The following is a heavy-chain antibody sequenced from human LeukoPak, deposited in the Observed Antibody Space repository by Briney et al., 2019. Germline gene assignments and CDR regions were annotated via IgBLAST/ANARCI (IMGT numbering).Heavy chain of an antibody. CDR3: ARKGGTFDY. CDR2: IYYSGST. CDR1: GGSIRNYY. J-gene: IGHJ4*02. D-gene: IGHD2-15*01. Sequence: PSETLSLTCTVSGGSIRNYYWSWLRQPPGKGLEWIGYIYYSGSTNYNPSLKSRVTISVDTSKNQFSLKLSSVIAADTAVYYCARKGGTFDYWGQGTLVTVSS. V-gene: IGHV4-59*08.